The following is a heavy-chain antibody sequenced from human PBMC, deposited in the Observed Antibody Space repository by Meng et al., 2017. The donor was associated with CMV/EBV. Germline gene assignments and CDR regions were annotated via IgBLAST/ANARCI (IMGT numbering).Heavy chain of an antibody. V-gene: IGHV2-5*02. Sequence: TCKDSCPTLVKPTRTLTLPCTFSGISLSTSGVGVGWIRQPPGKALEWLALIYWDDDKRYSPSLKSRLTITKDTSKNQVVLTMTNMDPVDTATYYCAHRGRIAAAGTDWFDPWGQGTLVTVSS. J-gene: IGHJ5*02. CDR1: GISLSTSGVG. CDR3: AHRGRIAAAGTDWFDP. CDR2: IYWDDDK. D-gene: IGHD6-13*01.